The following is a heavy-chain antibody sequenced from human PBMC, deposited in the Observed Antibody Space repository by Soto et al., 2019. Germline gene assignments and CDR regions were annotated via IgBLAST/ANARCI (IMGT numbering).Heavy chain of an antibody. V-gene: IGHV3-48*03. CDR1: GFTFSDYD. D-gene: IGHD2-2*01. Sequence: EDQLVESGGALVQQGGTLRLSCAASGFTFSDYDMNWVRQAPGKGLEWIAHISGSGGAVHHADSVKGRFTISRDNAKNTLFLKLSGLRVDDTAVYFCTRDLGLTCTRASCSYNLFDVWRQGTMVTVSS. CDR2: ISGSGGAV. J-gene: IGHJ5*02. CDR3: TRDLGLTCTRASCSYNLFDV.